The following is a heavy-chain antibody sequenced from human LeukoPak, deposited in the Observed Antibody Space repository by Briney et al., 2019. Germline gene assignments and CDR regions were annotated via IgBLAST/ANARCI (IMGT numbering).Heavy chain of an antibody. CDR2: ISAYNGNT. CDR3: ASPSIFNYYGSGSHDAFDI. CDR1: GYTFTSYG. Sequence: EASVKVSCKASGYTFTSYGISWVRQAPGQGLEWMGWISAYNGNTNYAQKLQGRVTMTTDTSTSTAYMELRSLRSDDTAVYYCASPSIFNYYGSGSHDAFDIWGQGTMVTVSS. D-gene: IGHD3-10*01. J-gene: IGHJ3*02. V-gene: IGHV1-18*01.